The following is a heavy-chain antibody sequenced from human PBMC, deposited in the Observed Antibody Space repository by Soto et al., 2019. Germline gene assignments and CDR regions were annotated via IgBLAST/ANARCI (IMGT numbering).Heavy chain of an antibody. V-gene: IGHV1-69*13. CDR3: ARAWAGYCSGGSCYWRDYYYYYGMDV. CDR2: IIPIFGTA. J-gene: IGHJ6*02. D-gene: IGHD2-15*01. Sequence: SVKVSCKASGGTFSSYAISWVRQAPGQGLEWMGGIIPIFGTANYAQKFQGRVTITADESTSTAYMELSSLRSEDTAVYYCARAWAGYCSGGSCYWRDYYYYYGMDVWGQGTTVTVS. CDR1: GGTFSSYA.